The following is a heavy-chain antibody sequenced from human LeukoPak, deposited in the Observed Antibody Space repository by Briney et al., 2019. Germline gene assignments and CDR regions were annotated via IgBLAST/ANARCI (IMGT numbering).Heavy chain of an antibody. CDR2: ISERGGST. D-gene: IGHD3-10*01. V-gene: IGHV3-23*01. J-gene: IGHJ4*02. Sequence: GGSLRLSCVVSGISLSNYAVTWVRQAPGKGLEWVSYISERGGSTTYADSVKGRFTISRDSSLNTLYLQMNNLRAEDAAVYFCAKRGVVIRGILVIGYHQEAYHYDFWGQGVLVTVSS. CDR3: AKRGVVIRGILVIGYHQEAYHYDF. CDR1: GISLSNYA.